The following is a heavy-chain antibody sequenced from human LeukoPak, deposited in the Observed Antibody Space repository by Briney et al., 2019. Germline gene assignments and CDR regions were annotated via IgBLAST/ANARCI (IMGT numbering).Heavy chain of an antibody. CDR2: IYYSGST. D-gene: IGHD7-27*01. CDR1: GGSISSYY. V-gene: IGHV4-59*01. Sequence: PSETLSLTCTVSGGSISSYYWSWIRQPPGKGLEWIGYIYYSGSTNYNPSLKSRVTISVDTSKNQFSLKLSSVTAADTAVYYCARDLLGSPPRDAFDIWGQGTMVTVSS. CDR3: ARDLLGSPPRDAFDI. J-gene: IGHJ3*02.